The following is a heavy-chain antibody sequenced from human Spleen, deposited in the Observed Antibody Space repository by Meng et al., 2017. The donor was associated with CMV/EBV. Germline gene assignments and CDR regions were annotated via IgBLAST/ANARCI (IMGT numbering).Heavy chain of an antibody. CDR2: ISGSGSST. J-gene: IGHJ4*02. D-gene: IGHD1-14*01. Sequence: GESLKISCEASGFTFSSYGMGWVRQAPGKGLEWVAGISGSGSSTHYADSVKGRSTISRDNSKNTLYLRMNSLRAEDTAVYYCAKIKIATTEGNNFDYWGQGTLVTVSS. CDR1: GFTFSSYG. V-gene: IGHV3-23*01. CDR3: AKIKIATTEGNNFDY.